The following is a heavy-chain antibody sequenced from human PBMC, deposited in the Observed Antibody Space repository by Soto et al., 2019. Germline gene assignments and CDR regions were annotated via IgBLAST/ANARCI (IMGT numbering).Heavy chain of an antibody. CDR1: GGTFSSYA. D-gene: IGHD5-12*01. J-gene: IGHJ6*02. CDR3: ARSVSGYSGYDYYYYYGMDV. Sequence: QVQLVQSGAEVKKPGSSVKVSCKASGGTFSSYAISWVRQAPGQGLEWMGGIIPIFGTANYAQKFQGRVTITADESTSTAYIELSSLRSEDTAVYYCARSVSGYSGYDYYYYYGMDVWGQGTTVTVSS. V-gene: IGHV1-69*01. CDR2: IIPIFGTA.